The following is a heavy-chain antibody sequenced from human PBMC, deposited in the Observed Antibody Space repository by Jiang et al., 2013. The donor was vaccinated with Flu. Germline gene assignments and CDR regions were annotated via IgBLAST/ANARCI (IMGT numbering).Heavy chain of an antibody. CDR3: ARDRIVATIIHYYGMDV. V-gene: IGHV1-46*01. Sequence: GAEVKKPGASVKVSCKASGFTFTSYHIHWVRQAPGQGLEWMGIINPSGGGATYAQGFQGRVTMTRDTSTSTVYMELSSLRSEDTAVYYCARDRIVATIIHYYGMDVWGQGNPGHRLL. J-gene: IGHJ6*02. D-gene: IGHD5-12*01. CDR2: INPSGGGA. CDR1: GFTFTSYH.